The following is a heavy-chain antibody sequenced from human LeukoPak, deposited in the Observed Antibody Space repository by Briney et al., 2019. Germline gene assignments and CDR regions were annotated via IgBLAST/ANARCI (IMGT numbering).Heavy chain of an antibody. Sequence: ASAKVSCKASGYTFTGYYMHWVRQAPGQGLEWMGCINPNRGGTYYAQKLQSRVTMSTDTTISTAYMGQSRLRSDNTALYYSVTVSYYYGSETYFVPAVLVEFWGQGTLVTVSS. CDR2: INPNRGGT. CDR1: GYTFTGYY. D-gene: IGHD3-10*01. J-gene: IGHJ4*02. CDR3: VTVSYYYGSETYFVPAVLVEF. V-gene: IGHV1-2*02.